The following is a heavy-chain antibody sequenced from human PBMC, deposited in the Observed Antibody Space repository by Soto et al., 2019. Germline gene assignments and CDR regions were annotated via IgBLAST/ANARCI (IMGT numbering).Heavy chain of an antibody. J-gene: IGHJ4*02. CDR3: ARTARYYDILTGPKPQEF. CDR2: ITGSAGTT. D-gene: IGHD3-9*01. CDR1: GFSFDTYG. Sequence: EVQLLESGGGLVQPGGSLRLSCEASGFSFDTYGMSWVRQAPGKGLEWISFITGSAGTTHYADSVKGRFTISRDNLKMILYLPMNGLRVEDTAIYYCARTARYYDILTGPKPQEFWGLGTLVTVSS. V-gene: IGHV3-23*01.